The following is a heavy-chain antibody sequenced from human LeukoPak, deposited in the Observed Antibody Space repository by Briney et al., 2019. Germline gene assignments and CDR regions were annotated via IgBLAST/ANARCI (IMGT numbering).Heavy chain of an antibody. V-gene: IGHV3-23*01. CDR1: GFTFSSYA. CDR3: XXDRXXXTITRKVDCFDY. J-gene: IGHJ4*02. CDR2: ISGSGGST. Sequence: GGSLRLSCAASGFTFSSYAMNWVRQAPGKGLEWVSGISGSGGSTYYADSVKGRFTISRDNSKNTLYLQMNSLRAEDTAGYYCXXDRXXXTITRKVDCFDYWGQGTLVTVSS. D-gene: IGHD5-24*01.